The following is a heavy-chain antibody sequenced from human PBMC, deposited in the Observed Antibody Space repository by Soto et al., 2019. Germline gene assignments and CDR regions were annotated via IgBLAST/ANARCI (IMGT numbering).Heavy chain of an antibody. CDR3: ARDLAAGDF. CDR2: INPNGGST. Sequence: QVQLVQSGAEVKKPGASEKVFCKASGYIFINYYIHWLRQAPGQGLEWIGIINPNGGSTNDAQKFRGRVTLDRDTSTNTVYMDLRSLRSEDTAMYYCARDLAAGDFWGQGTLVTFSS. V-gene: IGHV1-46*01. J-gene: IGHJ4*02. CDR1: GYIFINYY. D-gene: IGHD6-13*01.